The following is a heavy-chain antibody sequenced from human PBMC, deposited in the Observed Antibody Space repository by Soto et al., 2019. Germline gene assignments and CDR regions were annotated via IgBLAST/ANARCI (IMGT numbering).Heavy chain of an antibody. Sequence: LRLSCAASGFVFTSYAIHWVRQAPGKGLEWVALISYNGINKYYADSVKGRFTISRDNSNNTLYLQMNSLRAEDTAVYYCARDGDSGSYSLMYWGQGTLVTVSS. CDR1: GFVFTSYA. D-gene: IGHD1-26*01. CDR2: ISYNGINK. V-gene: IGHV3-30-3*01. CDR3: ARDGDSGSYSLMY. J-gene: IGHJ4*02.